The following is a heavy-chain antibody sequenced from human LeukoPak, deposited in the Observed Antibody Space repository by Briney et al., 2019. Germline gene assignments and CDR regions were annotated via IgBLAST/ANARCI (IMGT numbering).Heavy chain of an antibody. CDR3: ARSGDTSMVRGVDPGGLDY. CDR1: GGSISSGGYY. CDR2: IYYSGST. D-gene: IGHD3-10*01. J-gene: IGHJ4*02. V-gene: IGHV4-31*03. Sequence: SQTLSLTCTVSGGSISSGGYYWSRIRQHPGKGLEWIGYIYYSGSTYYNPSLKSRVTISVDTSKNQFSLKLSSVTAADTAVYYCARSGDTSMVRGVDPGGLDYWGQGTLVTVSS.